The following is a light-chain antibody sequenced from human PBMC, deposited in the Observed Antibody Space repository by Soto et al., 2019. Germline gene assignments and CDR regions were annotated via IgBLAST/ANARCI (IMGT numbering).Light chain of an antibody. J-gene: IGLJ2*01. CDR1: SSNMGSNN. V-gene: IGLV1-44*01. CDR3: AAWDDSLNGVV. Sequence: QSVLTQPPSASGTPGQRVTISCSGSSSNMGSNNVNWSQQLPGAAPKLLIYSKDQRPSGVPDRFSGSKSGTSASLAISGLQSEDEADYYCAAWDDSLNGVVFGGGTKLTVL. CDR2: SKD.